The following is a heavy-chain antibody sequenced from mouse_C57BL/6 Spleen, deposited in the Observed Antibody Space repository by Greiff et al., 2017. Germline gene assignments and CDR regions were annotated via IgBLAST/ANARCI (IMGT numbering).Heavy chain of an antibody. V-gene: IGHV2-3*01. CDR3: AKRVRGAMDY. J-gene: IGHJ4*01. CDR2: IWGDGST. Sequence: QVTLQVSGPGLVAPSQSLSITCTVSGFSLTSYGVSWVRQPPGKGLGWLGVIWGDGSTNYHSALISRLSISKDNSKSHVFLKLNSLQTDDTATYYGAKRVRGAMDYWGQGTSVTVSS. CDR1: GFSLTSYG.